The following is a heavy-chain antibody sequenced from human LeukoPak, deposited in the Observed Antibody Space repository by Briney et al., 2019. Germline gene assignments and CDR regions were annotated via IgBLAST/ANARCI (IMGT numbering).Heavy chain of an antibody. CDR1: GYTFTSYD. V-gene: IGHV1-8*01. CDR3: ARSGFGSGATFDP. J-gene: IGHJ5*02. CDR2: MNPNSGDT. Sequence: ASVKVSCKASGYTFTSYDINWVRQAPGQGLEWMGWMNPNSGDTGYVQKFQGRVAMTRTTSTTTAYMELSSLRSEDTAVYYCARSGFGSGATFDPWGQGTLVTVSS. D-gene: IGHD3-10*01.